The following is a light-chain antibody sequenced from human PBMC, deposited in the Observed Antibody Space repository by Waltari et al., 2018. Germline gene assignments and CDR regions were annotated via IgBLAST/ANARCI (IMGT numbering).Light chain of an antibody. CDR3: CSYAGSYTRV. V-gene: IGLV2-11*01. CDR2: DAS. Sequence: QSSLTQPRSVSRSPGPSVTIPCPGTSRHVGGSNHVSWYPQHPGKAPKLMIYDASKRPSGVPDRFSGSKSGNTASLTISGLQAEDEADYYCCSYAGSYTRVFGGGTKLTVL. CDR1: SRHVGGSNH. J-gene: IGLJ2*01.